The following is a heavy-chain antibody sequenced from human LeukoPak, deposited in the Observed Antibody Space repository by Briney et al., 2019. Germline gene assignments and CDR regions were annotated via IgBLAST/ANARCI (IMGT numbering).Heavy chain of an antibody. D-gene: IGHD2-2*01. CDR1: GGTFSSYA. Sequence: SVKVSCKASGGTFSSYAISWVRQAPGQGLEWMGRIIPIFGIANYAQKFQGRVTITADKSTSTAYMELSSLRSEDTAVYYCASPTTYCSSTSCYVGRAFDIWGQGTMVTVSS. V-gene: IGHV1-69*04. J-gene: IGHJ3*02. CDR3: ASPTTYCSSTSCYVGRAFDI. CDR2: IIPIFGIA.